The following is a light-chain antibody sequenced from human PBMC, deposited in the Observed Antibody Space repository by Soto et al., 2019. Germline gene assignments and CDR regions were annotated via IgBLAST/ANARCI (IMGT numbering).Light chain of an antibody. Sequence: EIVLTQSPGTLAFSPGERATLSCRASQSVSSSYLAWYQQKPGQAPRLLIYGASSRATGIPDRFSGSGSGTDFTLTISSLQPEDVATYYCQKYNSAPWTFGQGTKVDIK. V-gene: IGKV3-20*01. CDR2: GAS. CDR1: QSVSSSY. CDR3: QKYNSAPWT. J-gene: IGKJ1*01.